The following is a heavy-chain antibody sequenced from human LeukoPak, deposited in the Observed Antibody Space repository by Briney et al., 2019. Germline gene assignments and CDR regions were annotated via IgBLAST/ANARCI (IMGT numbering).Heavy chain of an antibody. CDR1: GGSFSGYY. V-gene: IGHV4-34*01. CDR3: ARARGILRFLEWLLTTPDY. CDR2: INHSGST. Sequence: PETLSLTCAVYGGSFSGYYWSWIRQPPGKGLEWIGEINHSGSTNYNPSLKSRATISVDTSKNQFSLKLSSVTAADTAVYYCARARGILRFLEWLLTTPDYWGQGTLVTVSP. J-gene: IGHJ4*02. D-gene: IGHD3-3*01.